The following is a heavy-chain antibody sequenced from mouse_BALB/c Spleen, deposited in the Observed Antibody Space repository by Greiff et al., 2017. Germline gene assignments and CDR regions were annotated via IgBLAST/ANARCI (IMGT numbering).Heavy chain of an antibody. CDR2: ISYSGST. CDR1: GYSITSDYA. CDR3: ARSATWFAY. J-gene: IGHJ3*01. Sequence: DVQLQESGPGLVKPSQSLSLTCTVTGYSITSDYAWNWIRQFPGNKLEWMGYISYSGSTSYNPSLKSRISITRDTSKNQFFLQLNSVTTEDTATYYCARSATWFAYWGQGTLVTVSA. V-gene: IGHV3-2*02.